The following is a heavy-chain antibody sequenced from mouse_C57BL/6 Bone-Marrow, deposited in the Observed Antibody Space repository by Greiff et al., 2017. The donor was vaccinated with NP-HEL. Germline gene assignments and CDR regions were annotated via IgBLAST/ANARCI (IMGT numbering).Heavy chain of an antibody. J-gene: IGHJ3*01. V-gene: IGHV1-81*01. CDR1: GYTFPSYG. D-gene: IGHD1-1*01. CDR2: IYPRSGNT. Sequence: VQLQQSGAELARPGASVKLSCKASGYTFPSYGISWVKQRTGQGLEWIGEIYPRSGNTYYNEKFKGKATLTADKSSSTAYMELRSLTSADSAVYFCARGDYAVSSYAWFAYWGQGTLVTVSA. CDR3: ARGDYAVSSYAWFAY.